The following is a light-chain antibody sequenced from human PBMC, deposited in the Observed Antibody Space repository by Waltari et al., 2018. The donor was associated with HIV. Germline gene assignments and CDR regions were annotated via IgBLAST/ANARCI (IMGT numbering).Light chain of an antibody. Sequence: DIQMTQSPSSLAASVGDSVTITCRASQSISTFLNWYQHKPGKAPKLLIYAASTLQSGVPSRFSGSGSGTDLSLTISSLQPEDFATYYCQQSYSSLALTFGGGTQVDI. CDR1: QSISTF. V-gene: IGKV1-39*01. CDR2: AAS. J-gene: IGKJ4*01. CDR3: QQSYSSLALT.